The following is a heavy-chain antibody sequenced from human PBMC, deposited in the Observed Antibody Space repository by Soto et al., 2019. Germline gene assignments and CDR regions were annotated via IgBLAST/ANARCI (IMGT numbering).Heavy chain of an antibody. Sequence: QVQLVQSGAEVKKPGPSGKVSCKASGGTFSSYTISWVRQAPGQGLEWMGRIIPILGIANYAQKFQGRVTITADKSTSTAYMELSSLRSEDTAVYYCARDGGFGEYDPWGQGTLVTVSS. CDR3: ARDGGFGEYDP. J-gene: IGHJ5*02. D-gene: IGHD3-10*01. CDR2: IIPILGIA. CDR1: GGTFSSYT. V-gene: IGHV1-69*08.